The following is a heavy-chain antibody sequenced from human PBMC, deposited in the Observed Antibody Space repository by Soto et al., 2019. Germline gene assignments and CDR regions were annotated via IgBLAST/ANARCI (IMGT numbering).Heavy chain of an antibody. CDR2: IYYSGST. Sequence: PSETLSLTCTVSGGSISSYYWSWIRQPPGKGLEWIGYIYYSGSTNYNPSLKSRVSISVDTSKNQFSLKLSSVTAADTAVYYCARRYGGNLDYRGQGTLVTGSS. V-gene: IGHV4-59*01. CDR1: GGSISSYY. D-gene: IGHD1-26*01. J-gene: IGHJ4*02. CDR3: ARRYGGNLDY.